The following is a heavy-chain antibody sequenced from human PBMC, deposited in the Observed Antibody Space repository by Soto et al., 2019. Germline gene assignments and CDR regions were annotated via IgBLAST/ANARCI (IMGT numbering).Heavy chain of an antibody. Sequence: QVQLQESGPGLVKPSETLTLTCTVSSGSISGHYWTWIRQPPGKGLEWIGYIFYSGGTNYNPSLKSRVTISVDTSKNQFSLKLSSVTAADTAVYYCARVGSSGWSPDYWGPGTLVTVSS. CDR3: ARVGSSGWSPDY. CDR2: IFYSGGT. V-gene: IGHV4-59*11. CDR1: SGSISGHY. J-gene: IGHJ4*02. D-gene: IGHD6-19*01.